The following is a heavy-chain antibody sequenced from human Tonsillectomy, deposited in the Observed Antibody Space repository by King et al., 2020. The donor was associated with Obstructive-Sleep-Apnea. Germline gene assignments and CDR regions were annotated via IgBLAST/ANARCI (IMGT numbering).Heavy chain of an antibody. CDR2: ISYSGST. D-gene: IGHD1-26*01. CDR3: ARPPKGIVGAYFDY. Sequence: QLQESGPGLVKPSETLSLTCTVSVGSISSSSYYWGWIRQPPGKGLEWIGSISYSGSTYYNPSLKSRVTISVDTSKNQFSLKLSSVTAADTAVYYCARPPKGIVGAYFDYWGQGTLVTVSS. V-gene: IGHV4-39*07. J-gene: IGHJ4*02. CDR1: VGSISSSSYY.